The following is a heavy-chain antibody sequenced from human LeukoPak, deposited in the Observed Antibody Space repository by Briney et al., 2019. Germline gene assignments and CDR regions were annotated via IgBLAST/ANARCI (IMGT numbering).Heavy chain of an antibody. CDR2: ISAYNGNT. Sequence: ASVKVSCKASGYTFTSYGISWVRQAPGQGLEWMGWISAYNGNTNYAQKLQGRVTMTRDTSTSTVYMELSSLRSEDTAVYYCARVGLYCSSTSCSDVWGQGTTVTVSS. J-gene: IGHJ6*02. CDR1: GYTFTSYG. V-gene: IGHV1-18*01. D-gene: IGHD2-2*01. CDR3: ARVGLYCSSTSCSDV.